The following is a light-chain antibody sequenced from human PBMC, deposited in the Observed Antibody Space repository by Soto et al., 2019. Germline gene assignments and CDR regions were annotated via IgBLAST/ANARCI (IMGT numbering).Light chain of an antibody. CDR3: SSYTSSATLV. Sequence: QPASVSGSPGQSITISCTGTSSDVGGYNYVSWYQQHPGKAPKLMLYEVSNRPSGVSYRFSGSKSGNTASLTISGLQAEDEADYYCSSYTSSATLVFGGGTKVTVL. V-gene: IGLV2-14*01. CDR1: SSDVGGYNY. CDR2: EVS. J-gene: IGLJ2*01.